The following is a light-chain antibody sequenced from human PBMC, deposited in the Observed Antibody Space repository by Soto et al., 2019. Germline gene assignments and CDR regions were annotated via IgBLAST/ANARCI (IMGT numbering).Light chain of an antibody. V-gene: IGKV1-5*03. CDR3: QHYHSYPWT. CDR1: QSISSW. J-gene: IGKJ1*01. Sequence: DIQMTQSPSTLSASVGDRVTITCRASQSISSWLAWYQQRPGKAPNLLIYKASYLESGVPSRFSGSGSGTEFTLTISSLQPADFPTYYCQHYHSYPWTFGQGTKVEIK. CDR2: KAS.